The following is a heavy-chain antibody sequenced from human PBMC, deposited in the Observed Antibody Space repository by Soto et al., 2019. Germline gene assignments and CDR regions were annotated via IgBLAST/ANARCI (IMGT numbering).Heavy chain of an antibody. D-gene: IGHD2-15*01. J-gene: IGHJ5*02. CDR1: GFSLSNARMG. V-gene: IGHV2-26*01. CDR2: IFSNDEK. Sequence: QVTLKESGPVLVKPTETLTLTCTVSGFSLSNARMGVSWIRQPPGKALEWLAHIFSNDEKSYSTSLKSRLTISKDTSKSQVVLTMTNMDPVDTATYYCARTHQGYCSGGSCYSDWFDPWGQGTLVTVSS. CDR3: ARTHQGYCSGGSCYSDWFDP.